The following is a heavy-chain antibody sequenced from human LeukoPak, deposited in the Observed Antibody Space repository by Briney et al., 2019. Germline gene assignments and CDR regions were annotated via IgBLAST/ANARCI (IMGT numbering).Heavy chain of an antibody. CDR3: ARDPFGGAARLVLWFDP. Sequence: GGSLRLSCAASGFTFSSYSMNWVRQAPGKGLEWVSSISSSSSYIYYADSEKGRFTISRDNAKNSLYLQMNSLRAEDTAVYYCARDPFGGAARLVLWFDPWGQGTLVTVSS. D-gene: IGHD6-6*01. J-gene: IGHJ5*02. CDR2: ISSSSSYI. CDR1: GFTFSSYS. V-gene: IGHV3-21*01.